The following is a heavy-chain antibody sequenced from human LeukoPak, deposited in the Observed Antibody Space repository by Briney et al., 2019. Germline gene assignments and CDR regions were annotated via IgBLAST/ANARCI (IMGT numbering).Heavy chain of an antibody. Sequence: GESLKISSNCAGSSFSSYWRSWLRQMPGKGLEWMGRIDPTDSYTNYSPSFQGHVTISADKSIRTAYLQLNSLTASDIAKYYCARHERGYYYAMDVWGQGTTVTVS. D-gene: IGHD1-1*01. J-gene: IGHJ6*02. CDR1: GSSFSSYW. V-gene: IGHV5-10-1*01. CDR3: ARHERGYYYAMDV. CDR2: IDPTDSYT.